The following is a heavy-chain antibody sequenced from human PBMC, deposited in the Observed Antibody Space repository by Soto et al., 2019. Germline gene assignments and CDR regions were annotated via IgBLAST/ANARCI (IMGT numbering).Heavy chain of an antibody. V-gene: IGHV3-21*01. J-gene: IGHJ4*02. Sequence: LRLSCASSGFTFSTYTMNWVRQAPVKGLEWVSSINGRGNYIYYAESVKGRFTISRDNAKNSLYLQMDRLRAEDTALYYCVREDGKVGTNSAFDYWGLGALVTVSS. CDR3: VREDGKVGTNSAFDY. D-gene: IGHD1-26*01. CDR1: GFTFSTYT. CDR2: INGRGNYI.